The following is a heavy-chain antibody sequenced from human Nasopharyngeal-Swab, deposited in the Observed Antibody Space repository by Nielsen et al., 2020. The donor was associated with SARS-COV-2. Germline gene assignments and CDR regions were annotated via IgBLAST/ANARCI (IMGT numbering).Heavy chain of an antibody. J-gene: IGHJ6*02. V-gene: IGHV7-4-1*02. CDR2: INTHTGNP. Sequence: ASVKVSCKASGYTFTSYAMNWVRQAPGQGLEWMGWINTHTGNPTYAQGFTGRFVFSLDPSVSTAYLQISSLKAEDTAVYYCAREAAAGIVYGMDVWGQGTTVTVSS. CDR1: GYTFTSYA. CDR3: AREAAAGIVYGMDV. D-gene: IGHD6-13*01.